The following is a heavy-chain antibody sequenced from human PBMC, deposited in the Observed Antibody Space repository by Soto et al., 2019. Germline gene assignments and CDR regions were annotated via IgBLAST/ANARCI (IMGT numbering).Heavy chain of an antibody. Sequence: GGSLRLSCAASGFTFSSYSMNWVRQAPGKGLEWVSSINSRSSCIYYADSVKGRFTISRDNAKNSLYLQMNSLRAEDTAVYYCARDPEGYSYGSNWFAPWGQGPLVTVSS. D-gene: IGHD5-18*01. V-gene: IGHV3-21*01. CDR1: GFTFSSYS. CDR2: INSRSSCI. J-gene: IGHJ5*02. CDR3: ARDPEGYSYGSNWFAP.